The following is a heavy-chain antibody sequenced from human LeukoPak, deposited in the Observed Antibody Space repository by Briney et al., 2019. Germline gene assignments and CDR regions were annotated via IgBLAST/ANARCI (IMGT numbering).Heavy chain of an antibody. CDR3: ASITVDTAMVYFDY. J-gene: IGHJ4*02. Sequence: SGTLSLTCTVSGGSISSYYWSWIRQPPGKGLEWIGYIYYRGSTNYNPSLKSRVTISVDTSKNQFSLKLSSVTAADTAVYYCASITVDTAMVYFDYWGQGTLVTVSS. CDR1: GGSISSYY. V-gene: IGHV4-59*08. CDR2: IYYRGST. D-gene: IGHD5-18*01.